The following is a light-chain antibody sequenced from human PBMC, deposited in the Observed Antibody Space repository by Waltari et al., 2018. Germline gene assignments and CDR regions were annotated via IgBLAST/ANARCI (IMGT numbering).Light chain of an antibody. Sequence: ATQMTQSPSSLSVSVGDRVTITCRASQDIRSDLGWYQQRPGQAPKLLIYAASNVQSGVPSSFSGSVSGTDFTLTISSLQPEDSATYYCLQDYMYPRAFGRGTRVEI. CDR1: QDIRSD. CDR3: LQDYMYPRA. J-gene: IGKJ4*02. CDR2: AAS. V-gene: IGKV1-6*01.